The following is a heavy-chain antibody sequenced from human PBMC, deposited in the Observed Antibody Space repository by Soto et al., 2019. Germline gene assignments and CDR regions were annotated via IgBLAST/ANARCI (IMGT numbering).Heavy chain of an antibody. CDR3: AGADYYDSSGFYYDC. J-gene: IGHJ4*02. D-gene: IGHD3-22*01. V-gene: IGHV1-46*01. Sequence: QVQLVQSGAEVKKPGASVKVSCKASGYIFTNHYIHWVRQAPGQGLEWRGIINPSGGSTNYLQKYQGRITITRDTYTSTVDMELSSLSSDDTAVYCCAGADYYDSSGFYYDCWGQGSLVTVSS. CDR2: INPSGGST. CDR1: GYIFTNHY.